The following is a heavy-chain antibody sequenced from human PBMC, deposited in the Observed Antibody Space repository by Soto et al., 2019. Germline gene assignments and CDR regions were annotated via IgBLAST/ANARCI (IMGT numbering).Heavy chain of an antibody. CDR3: ARNGAYSMDC. CDR2: ILHSGGT. D-gene: IGHD6-13*01. CDR1: DGSISSGHW. V-gene: IGHV4-4*02. Sequence: QVQLQESGPGLVKPSGTLSLICAVSDGSISSGHWWSWVRQPPGKGVEWIGEILHSGGTSYNPSLQSRVTMSVDKSKNQFSLNLISVDAADTAVYYCARNGAYSMDCRGQGTLVTVSS. J-gene: IGHJ4*02.